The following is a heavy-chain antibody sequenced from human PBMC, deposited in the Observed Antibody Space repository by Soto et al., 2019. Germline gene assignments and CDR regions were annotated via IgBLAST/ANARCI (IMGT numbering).Heavy chain of an antibody. J-gene: IGHJ4*02. CDR1: GGTFSSYT. Sequence: QVQLVQSGAEVKKPGSSVKVSCKSSGGTFSSYTISWVRQAPGQGLEWMGRIIPILGIVNYAQKFQGRVTITADKSTSTAYMELSSLRSEDTAVYYYARKAAAGKTFDYWGQGTLVTVSS. CDR3: ARKAAAGKTFDY. D-gene: IGHD6-13*01. V-gene: IGHV1-69*02. CDR2: IIPILGIV.